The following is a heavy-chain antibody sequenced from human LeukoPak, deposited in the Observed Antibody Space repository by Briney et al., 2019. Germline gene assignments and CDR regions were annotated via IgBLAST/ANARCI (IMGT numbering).Heavy chain of an antibody. D-gene: IGHD2-15*01. CDR1: GASVSSSY. CDR3: AREVTRTWYGADS. J-gene: IGHJ5*01. CDR2: IYNSETT. Sequence: SETLSLTCTVSGASVSSSYWSWIRQPAGKGLEWIGRIYNSETTNYNPSLKSRVTISVDKSKNQFSLKLSSVTAADTAVYYCAREVTRTWYGADSWGHGTLVTVFS. V-gene: IGHV4-4*07.